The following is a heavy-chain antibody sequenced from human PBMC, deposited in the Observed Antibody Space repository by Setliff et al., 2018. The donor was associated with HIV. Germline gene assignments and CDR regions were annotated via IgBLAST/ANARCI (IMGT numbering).Heavy chain of an antibody. CDR1: GGSFSDYY. Sequence: LSLTCAVYGGSFSDYYWSWIRQSPGRGLEWIGEINHGGSTIYNPSLRSRVTISIDTSKNQFSLNLTSVTAADTAIYYCARGLDVWGTYRYRNYFDYWGQGTLVTVSS. CDR3: ARGLDVWGTYRYRNYFDY. V-gene: IGHV4-34*01. J-gene: IGHJ4*02. CDR2: INHGGST. D-gene: IGHD3-16*02.